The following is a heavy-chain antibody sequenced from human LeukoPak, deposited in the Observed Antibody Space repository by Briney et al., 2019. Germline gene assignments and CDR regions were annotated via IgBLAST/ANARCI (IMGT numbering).Heavy chain of an antibody. D-gene: IGHD6-19*01. CDR3: ARDQYSSGQGDY. V-gene: IGHV1-2*02. J-gene: IGHJ4*02. CDR2: INPNNGGT. Sequence: GASVKVSCKASGYTFTSYGISWVRQAPGQGLEWMGWINPNNGGTNYAQKFQGRVTMTRDTSISTAYMELSRLRSDDTAVYYCARDQYSSGQGDYWGQGTLVTVSS. CDR1: GYTFTSYG.